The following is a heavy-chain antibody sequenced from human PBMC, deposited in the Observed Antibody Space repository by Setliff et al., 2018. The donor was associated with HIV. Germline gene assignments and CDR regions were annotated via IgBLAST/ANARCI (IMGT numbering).Heavy chain of an antibody. CDR1: GGSIRSSTYY. Sequence: SETLSLTCTVSGGSIRSSTYYWGWIRQSPGKGLEWIGSLHYSGNTYYNSSLKSRVTISLDTSKNQFSLKLNSVTAADTAVYYCARDMTYYFDSSGSFGWFDPWGQGTLVTVSS. CDR2: LHYSGNT. V-gene: IGHV4-39*07. D-gene: IGHD3-22*01. J-gene: IGHJ5*02. CDR3: ARDMTYYFDSSGSFGWFDP.